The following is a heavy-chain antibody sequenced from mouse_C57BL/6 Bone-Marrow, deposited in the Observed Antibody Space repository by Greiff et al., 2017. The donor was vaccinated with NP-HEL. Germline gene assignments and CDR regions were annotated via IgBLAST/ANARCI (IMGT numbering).Heavy chain of an antibody. CDR2: IYPSDSET. CDR3: AKEVMITTYFDV. CDR1: GYTFTSYW. Sequence: QVQLQQPGAELVRPGSSVKLSCKASGYTFTSYWMDWVKQRPGQGLEWIGNIYPSDSETHYNQKFKGKATLTVDKSSSTAYMELRSLTSEDSAVYYCAKEVMITTYFDVWGTGTTVTVSS. D-gene: IGHD2-4*01. J-gene: IGHJ1*03. V-gene: IGHV1-61*01.